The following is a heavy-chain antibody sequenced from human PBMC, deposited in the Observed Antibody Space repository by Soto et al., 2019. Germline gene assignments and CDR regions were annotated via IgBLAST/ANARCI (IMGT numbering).Heavy chain of an antibody. CDR2: IIPIFGTA. CDR1: GGTFSSYT. CDR3: ARGNHRWLQLWYFDL. V-gene: IGHV1-69*12. Sequence: QVQLVQSGAEVKKPASSVTVSCKDSGGTFSSYTISWVRQAPGQGHEWMGGIIPIFGTANYVQKFQGRVTITADESTITAYMELSSLRSEDTVVYYCARGNHRWLQLWYFDLWGRGTLVTVSS. J-gene: IGHJ2*01. D-gene: IGHD5-12*01.